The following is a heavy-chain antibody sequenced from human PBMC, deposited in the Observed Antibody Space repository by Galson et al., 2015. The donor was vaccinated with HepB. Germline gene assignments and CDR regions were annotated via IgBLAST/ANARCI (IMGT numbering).Heavy chain of an antibody. CDR2: ISPYNGDT. Sequence: SVKVSCKASGYTFSPYSITWVRQAPGQGLEWMGWISPYNGDTDYARKFQGRVTMTTDISTSTAYMDLRSLRSDDTAVYYCARGAVVEVVGGTQNNWFAPWGQGTLVTVSS. V-gene: IGHV1-18*01. D-gene: IGHD2-15*01. CDR3: ARGAVVEVVGGTQNNWFAP. J-gene: IGHJ5*02. CDR1: GYTFSPYS.